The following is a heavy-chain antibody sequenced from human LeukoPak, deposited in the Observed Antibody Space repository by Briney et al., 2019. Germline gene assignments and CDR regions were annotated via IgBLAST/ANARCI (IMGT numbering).Heavy chain of an antibody. CDR1: GGSISSYY. J-gene: IGHJ5*02. Sequence: SETLSLTCTVSGGSISSYYWSWIRQPPGKGLEWIGYIYYSGSTNYNPSLKSRVTISVDTSKNQFSLKLSSVTAADTAVYYYARVLPGIAAAGNDNWFDPWGQGTLVTVSS. CDR3: ARVLPGIAAAGNDNWFDP. CDR2: IYYSGST. V-gene: IGHV4-59*01. D-gene: IGHD6-13*01.